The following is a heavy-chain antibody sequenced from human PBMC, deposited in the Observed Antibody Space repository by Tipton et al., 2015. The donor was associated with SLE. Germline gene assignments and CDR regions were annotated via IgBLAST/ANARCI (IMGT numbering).Heavy chain of an antibody. CDR2: INHSGST. CDR3: ATTEGVDGDSNWFDP. D-gene: IGHD4-17*01. V-gene: IGHV4-34*01. J-gene: IGHJ5*02. CDR1: GGSFSSYY. Sequence: PSLTCAVYGGSFSSYYWSWIRQPPGKGLEWIGEINHSGSTNYNPSLKSRITISVDTSKNQFSLKLSSVTAADTAVYYCATTEGVDGDSNWFDPWGQGTLVTVSS.